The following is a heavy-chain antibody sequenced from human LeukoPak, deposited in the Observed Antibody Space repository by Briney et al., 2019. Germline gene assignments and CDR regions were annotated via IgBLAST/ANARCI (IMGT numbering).Heavy chain of an antibody. V-gene: IGHV4-39*01. CDR2: IYYSGST. J-gene: IGHJ5*02. CDR1: GGSISSSSYY. Sequence: SETLSLTCTVSGGSISSSSYYWGWIRQPPGKGLEWIGSIYYSGSTYYNPSLKSRVTISVDTSKNQFSLKLSSVTAADTAVYYCARQAGDSSGYSNWFDPWGQGTLVTVSS. D-gene: IGHD3-22*01. CDR3: ARQAGDSSGYSNWFDP.